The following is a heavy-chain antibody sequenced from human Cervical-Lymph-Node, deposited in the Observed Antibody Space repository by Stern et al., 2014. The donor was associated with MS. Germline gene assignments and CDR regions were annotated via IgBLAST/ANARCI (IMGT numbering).Heavy chain of an antibody. CDR1: GFTFSSYG. J-gene: IGHJ4*02. D-gene: IGHD2-8*01. V-gene: IGHV3-30*03. Sequence: QVQLVESGGAVVQPGRSLRLSCAASGFTFSSYGMHWVRLAPGTGQEWGTVISYGGNHKYYAASVKGRFTISRDTSKNTLHLQMNSVTPDDTAIYYCARDYEDTSMLFDHWGQGTLVTVSS. CDR2: ISYGGNHK. CDR3: ARDYEDTSMLFDH.